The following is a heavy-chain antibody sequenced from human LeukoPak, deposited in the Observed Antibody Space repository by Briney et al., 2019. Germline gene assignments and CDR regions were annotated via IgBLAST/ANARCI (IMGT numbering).Heavy chain of an antibody. J-gene: IGHJ4*02. Sequence: PGGSLRLSCAASGFTFSSYAMHWVRQAPGKGLEWVAVISYDGSNKYYADSVKGRFTISRDNSKNTLYLQMNSLRAEDTAVHYCARGRKGVFDYWGQGTLVTVSS. D-gene: IGHD3-16*01. CDR3: ARGRKGVFDY. CDR1: GFTFSSYA. CDR2: ISYDGSNK. V-gene: IGHV3-30*04.